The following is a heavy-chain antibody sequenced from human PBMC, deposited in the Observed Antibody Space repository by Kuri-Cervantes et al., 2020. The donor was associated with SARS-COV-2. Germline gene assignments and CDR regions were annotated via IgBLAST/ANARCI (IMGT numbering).Heavy chain of an antibody. V-gene: IGHV4-28*03. CDR3: ARGGGGYCSSTSCYSY. D-gene: IGHD2-2*02. CDR2: IYYSGST. CDR1: GYSISSSNW. Sequence: SETLSLTCAVSGYSISSSNWWGWIRQPPGKGLAWIGHIYYSGSTYYNPSLKSRVTMSVDTSKNQFSLELSSVTAVDTAVYYCARGGGGYCSSTSCYSYWGQGTLVTVSS. J-gene: IGHJ4*02.